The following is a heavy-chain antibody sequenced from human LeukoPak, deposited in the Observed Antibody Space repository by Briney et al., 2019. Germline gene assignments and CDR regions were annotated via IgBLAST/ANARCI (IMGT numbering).Heavy chain of an antibody. CDR1: GVTVSSHY. CDR2: IYIDGSK. V-gene: IGHV3-66*02. J-gene: IGHJ4*02. Sequence: GGSLRLSCAASGVTVSSHYMTWVRQAPGKGLEWVSVIYIDGSKYYADSVKGRFTISRDHSKNTSYLQLNSLRPEDTAVYYCARLPSYWGQGTLVTVSS. CDR3: ARLPSY.